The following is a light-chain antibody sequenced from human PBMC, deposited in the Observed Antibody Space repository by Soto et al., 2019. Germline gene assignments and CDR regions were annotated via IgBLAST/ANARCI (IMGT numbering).Light chain of an antibody. CDR1: QSVLYSSNNKNY. V-gene: IGKV4-1*01. CDR3: QQYYSTRLT. J-gene: IGKJ4*01. Sequence: DIVLTPSPDSLAVSLGARATINCKSSQSVLYSSNNKNYLAWYQQKPGQPPKLLIYWASTRESGVPDRFSGSGSGTDFTLTISSLQAEDVAVYYCQQYYSTRLTFGGGTKVDIK. CDR2: WAS.